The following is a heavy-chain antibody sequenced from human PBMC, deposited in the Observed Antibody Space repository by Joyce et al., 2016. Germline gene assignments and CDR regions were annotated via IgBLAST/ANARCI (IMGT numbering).Heavy chain of an antibody. CDR3: ATGGR. Sequence: EVQLVESGGHLVQPGGSLRLSCAASGFTFSGSWMSWVRHAPGKGLEFVANISPDGGAQKYVDSVRGRFTISRDNARNTLSLQMNSLRAEDTAVYFCATGGRWGRGTLVTVSS. J-gene: IGHJ4*02. CDR1: GFTFSGSW. V-gene: IGHV3-7*03. CDR2: ISPDGGAQ.